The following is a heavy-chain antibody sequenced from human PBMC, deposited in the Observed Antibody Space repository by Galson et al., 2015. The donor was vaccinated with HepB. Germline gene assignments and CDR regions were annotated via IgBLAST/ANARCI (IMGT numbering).Heavy chain of an antibody. CDR2: IYHSGST. Sequence: SETLSLTCAVSGGSISSSNWWSWVRQPPGKGLEWIGEIYHSGSTNYNPSLKSRVTISVDTSKNQFSLKLSSVTAADTAVYYCAGPQQGYSRRNPFDYWGQGTLVTVSS. CDR1: GGSISSSNW. CDR3: AGPQQGYSRRNPFDY. J-gene: IGHJ4*02. D-gene: IGHD1-26*01. V-gene: IGHV4-4*02.